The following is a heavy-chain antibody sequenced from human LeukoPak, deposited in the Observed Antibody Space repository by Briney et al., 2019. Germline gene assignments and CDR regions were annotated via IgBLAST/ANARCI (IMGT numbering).Heavy chain of an antibody. CDR1: GGTFSSYA. D-gene: IGHD3-22*01. CDR3: ARDPTYYYDSSGYIPSYFDY. J-gene: IGHJ4*02. V-gene: IGHV1-69*13. Sequence: SVKVSCKASGGTFSSYAISWVRQAPGQGLEWMGGIIPIFGTANYAQKFQGRVTITADESTSTAYMKLSSLRSEDTAVYYCARDPTYYYDSSGYIPSYFDYWGQGTLVTVSS. CDR2: IIPIFGTA.